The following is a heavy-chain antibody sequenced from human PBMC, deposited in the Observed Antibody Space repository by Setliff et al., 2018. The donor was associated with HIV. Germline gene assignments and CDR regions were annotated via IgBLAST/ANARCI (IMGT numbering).Heavy chain of an antibody. CDR2: INPHSGNT. J-gene: IGHJ5*02. D-gene: IGHD6-19*01. CDR1: GHTLTSYG. Sequence: ASVKVSCKASGHTLTSYGISWVRQAPGLGLEWMGWINPHSGNTDFAQRFQGRITMTRDTSINTVYMDLSRLTSDDTGIYYCARGGALSGFFFPNWLDPWGQGTLVTVSS. V-gene: IGHV1-2*02. CDR3: ARGGALSGFFFPNWLDP.